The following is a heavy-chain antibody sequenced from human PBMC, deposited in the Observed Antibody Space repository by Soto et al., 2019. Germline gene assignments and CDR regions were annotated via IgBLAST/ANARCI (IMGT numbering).Heavy chain of an antibody. D-gene: IGHD2-2*01. Sequence: EVQLVESGGGLVKPGGSLRLSCAASGFTFSSYSMNWVRQAPGKGLEWVSSISSSSSYIYYADSVKGRFTISRDNAKNSLYLQMNSMRAEDTAVYYCARGFGVVVPAAPPYYYDYGMDVWGQGTTVTVSS. CDR2: ISSSSSYI. V-gene: IGHV3-21*01. J-gene: IGHJ6*02. CDR3: ARGFGVVVPAAPPYYYDYGMDV. CDR1: GFTFSSYS.